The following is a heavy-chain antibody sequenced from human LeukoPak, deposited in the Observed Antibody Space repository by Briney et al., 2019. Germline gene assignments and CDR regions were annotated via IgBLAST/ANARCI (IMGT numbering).Heavy chain of an antibody. CDR3: ARDSYYSKMDV. Sequence: PSETLSLTCAVYGGSFSSYHWSWIRQPPGKGLEWIGYISYSGNTNYNPSLKSRVTISVDTSKNRFSLKLNSLTAADTAVYYCARDSYYSKMDVWGQGTTVTVSS. V-gene: IGHV4-59*01. CDR1: GGSFSSYH. J-gene: IGHJ6*02. CDR2: ISYSGNT.